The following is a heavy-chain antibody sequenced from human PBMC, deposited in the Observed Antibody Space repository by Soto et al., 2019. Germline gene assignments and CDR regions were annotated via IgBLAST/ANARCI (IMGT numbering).Heavy chain of an antibody. V-gene: IGHV3-30*18. CDR3: AKDLASDY. Sequence: QVQLVESGGGVVQPGRSLRLSCAASGFTFSSYGMHWVRQAPGKGLEWVAVISYDGSNKYYADSVKGRFTISRDNSKNTLYLQMNSLRAEDTAVYYCAKDLASDYWGQGTLVTVSS. CDR2: ISYDGSNK. J-gene: IGHJ4*02. CDR1: GFTFSSYG.